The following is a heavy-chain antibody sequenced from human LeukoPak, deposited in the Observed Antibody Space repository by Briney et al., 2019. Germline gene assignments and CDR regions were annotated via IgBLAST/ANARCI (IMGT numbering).Heavy chain of an antibody. Sequence: GRSLSLSCAASGFTFSSYAMHWVRQAPGKGLEWVAVISYDGSNKYYADSVKGRFTISRDNSKNTLYLQMNSLRAEDTAVYYCARDLANYYYYGMDVWGKGTTVTVSS. CDR1: GFTFSSYA. J-gene: IGHJ6*04. V-gene: IGHV3-30*04. CDR2: ISYDGSNK. CDR3: ARDLANYYYYGMDV.